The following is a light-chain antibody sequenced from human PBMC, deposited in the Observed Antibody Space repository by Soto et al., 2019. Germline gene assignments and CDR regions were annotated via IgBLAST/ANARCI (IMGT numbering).Light chain of an antibody. CDR1: QSLLKSNEYNF. CDR3: MQALQSPRG. CDR2: LGS. J-gene: IGKJ2*03. Sequence: DIVLTQSPLSLAVTPGEPASIACTSSQSLLKSNEYNFLDWYLQKPGQSPQLLIYLGSNRASGVPARFSGSGSGTVFTLTISRVEAEDVGVYYCMQALQSPRGFGHGTKLELK. V-gene: IGKV2-28*01.